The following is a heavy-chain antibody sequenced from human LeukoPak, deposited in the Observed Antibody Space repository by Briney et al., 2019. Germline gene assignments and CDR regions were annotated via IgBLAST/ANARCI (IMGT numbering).Heavy chain of an antibody. J-gene: IGHJ6*03. D-gene: IGHD5-18*01. CDR3: ARDGYSYGYGYYYYMDV. Sequence: ASVKVSCKASGYTFTSYGISWVRQAPGQGLEWMGWISAYNGNTNYAQKLQGRVTMTTDTSTSTAYMELRSLRSDDTAVYHCARDGYSYGYGYYYYMDVWGKGTTVTVSS. CDR2: ISAYNGNT. V-gene: IGHV1-18*01. CDR1: GYTFTSYG.